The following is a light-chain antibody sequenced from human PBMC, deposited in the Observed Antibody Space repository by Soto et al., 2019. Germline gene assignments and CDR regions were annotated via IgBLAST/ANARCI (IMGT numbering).Light chain of an antibody. CDR1: QSVSSSY. V-gene: IGKV3-20*01. Sequence: EIVLTQSPGTLSLSPGERATLSCRASQSVSSSYLAWYQQKPGQAPRLLIYGASTRATDVPDRFSGSGSGADFTLTISSLEPEDFAVYYCQQYVSSPRTFGQGTKVDIK. CDR2: GAS. J-gene: IGKJ1*01. CDR3: QQYVSSPRT.